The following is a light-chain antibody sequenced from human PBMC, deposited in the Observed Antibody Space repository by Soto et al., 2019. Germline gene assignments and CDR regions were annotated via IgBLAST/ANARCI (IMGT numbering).Light chain of an antibody. V-gene: IGKV1-5*03. J-gene: IGKJ4*01. CDR2: KAS. Sequence: DIQMTQSPSTLSASVGDRVTITCRASRTISSWLAWYQQRPGKAPKFLIYKASSLQSGVPSRFSGSGSGTEFTLTISNLQPDDSATYYCQQSNSYPLTFGGGTKVEIK. CDR3: QQSNSYPLT. CDR1: RTISSW.